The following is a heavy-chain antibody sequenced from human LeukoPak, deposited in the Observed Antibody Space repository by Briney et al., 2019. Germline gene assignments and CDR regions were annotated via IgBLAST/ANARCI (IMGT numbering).Heavy chain of an antibody. V-gene: IGHV3-9*01. D-gene: IGHD1-14*01. Sequence: GGSLRLSCAASGFTFDDYAMHWVRQAPGKGLEWVSGISWNSGSIGYADSVKGRFTISRDNAKNSLYLQMNSLRAEDTALYYCEKESEPAPFNYGGKETLVTVSS. CDR1: GFTFDDYA. CDR3: EKESEPAPFNY. J-gene: IGHJ4*02. CDR2: ISWNSGSI.